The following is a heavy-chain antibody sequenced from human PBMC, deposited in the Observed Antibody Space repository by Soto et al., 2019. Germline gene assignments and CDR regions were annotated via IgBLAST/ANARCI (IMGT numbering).Heavy chain of an antibody. V-gene: IGHV1-46*01. CDR1: GYTFTSYY. D-gene: IGHD2-2*01. Sequence: ASVKVSFKASGYTFTSYYMHWVRQAPGQGLEWMGIINPSGGSTSYAQKFQGRVTMTRDTSTSTVYMELSSLRSEDTAVYYCAREPATTHEIDYWGQGTLVTVSS. J-gene: IGHJ4*02. CDR3: AREPATTHEIDY. CDR2: INPSGGST.